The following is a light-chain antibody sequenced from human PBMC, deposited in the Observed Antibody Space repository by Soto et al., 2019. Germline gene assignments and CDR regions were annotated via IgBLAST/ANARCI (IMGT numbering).Light chain of an antibody. V-gene: IGKV1-27*01. CDR3: QKYNSAPVFT. J-gene: IGKJ3*01. Sequence: DIQMTQSPSSLSASVGDRVTITCRASQGISNYLAWYQQKPGKVPKLLIYAASTLQSGVPSRFSGIGSGTDFNLTIISLQPEDVATYYCQKYNSAPVFTFGPGTKVDIK. CDR1: QGISNY. CDR2: AAS.